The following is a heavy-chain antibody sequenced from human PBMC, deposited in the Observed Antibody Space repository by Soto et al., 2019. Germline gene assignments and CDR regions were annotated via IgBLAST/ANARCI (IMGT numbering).Heavy chain of an antibody. Sequence: SETLSLTCTVSGGSISSGDYYWSWIRQPPGKGLEWIGYIYYSGSTYYNPSLKSRVTISVDTSKNQYSLKLSSVTDADTAVYYCAREAAGAWMYNWFDPSGEGTLVTVSS. J-gene: IGHJ5*02. D-gene: IGHD6-13*01. V-gene: IGHV4-30-4*01. CDR3: AREAAGAWMYNWFDP. CDR2: IYYSGST. CDR1: GGSISSGDYY.